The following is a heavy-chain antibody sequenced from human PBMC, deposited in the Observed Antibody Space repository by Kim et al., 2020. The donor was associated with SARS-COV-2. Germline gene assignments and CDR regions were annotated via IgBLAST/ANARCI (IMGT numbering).Heavy chain of an antibody. V-gene: IGHV4-39*07. J-gene: IGHJ6*02. CDR2: IYYSGST. D-gene: IGHD3-10*01. Sequence: SETLSLTCTVSGGSISSSSYYWGWIRQPPGKGLEWIGSIYYSGSTYYNPSLKSRVTISVDTSKNQFSLKLSSVTAADTAVYYCATLGSGWFGELFPVGGMDVWGQGTTVTVSS. CDR3: ATLGSGWFGELFPVGGMDV. CDR1: GGSISSSSYY.